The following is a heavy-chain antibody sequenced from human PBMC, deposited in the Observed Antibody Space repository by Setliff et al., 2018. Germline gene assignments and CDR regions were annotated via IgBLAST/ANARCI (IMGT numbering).Heavy chain of an antibody. Sequence: SETLSLTCTVSGGSINKNNYYWGRIRQPPGKGVEWIGSIYYRGVPYYNASLNSRVTISVDTSKNQFSLKLSSVTAADTAIYYCATLPYSSGPLYDYWGQGILVTVSS. D-gene: IGHD6-19*01. CDR3: ATLPYSSGPLYDY. V-gene: IGHV4-39*01. J-gene: IGHJ4*02. CDR2: IYYRGVP. CDR1: GGSINKNNYY.